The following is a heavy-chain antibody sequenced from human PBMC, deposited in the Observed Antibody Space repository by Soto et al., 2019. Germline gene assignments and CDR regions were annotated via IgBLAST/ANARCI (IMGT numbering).Heavy chain of an antibody. V-gene: IGHV3-23*01. CDR3: SKYKGEYCRGGSCPQDYGMKV. CDR1: GFTLSSYA. D-gene: IGHD2-15*01. CDR2: ISGSGGST. J-gene: IGHJ6*02. Sequence: PGGSLRRSFAASGFTLSSYAMSWVRQAPGKVLELVSAISGSGGSTYYAYSVKGRFTISRDNSNNKLYLQMNSLRAEDTAVYYCSKYKGEYCRGGSCPQDYGMKVWGQGTTVNVS.